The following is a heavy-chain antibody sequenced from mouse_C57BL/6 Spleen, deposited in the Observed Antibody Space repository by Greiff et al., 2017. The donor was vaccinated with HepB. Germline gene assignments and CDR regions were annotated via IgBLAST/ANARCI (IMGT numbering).Heavy chain of an antibody. CDR1: GFTFTDYY. J-gene: IGHJ3*01. V-gene: IGHV7-3*01. CDR2: IRNKANGYTS. CDR3: ECPGSSYWTWFDY. D-gene: IGHD1-1*01. Sequence: EVLLVESGGGLVQPGGSLSLSCAASGFTFTDYYMSWVRQPPGKALEWFGFIRNKANGYTSNYSASVKGRFTISRANSQSILYLQMHALKAEDSATYYCECPGSSYWTWFDYWGKGTLVTVSA.